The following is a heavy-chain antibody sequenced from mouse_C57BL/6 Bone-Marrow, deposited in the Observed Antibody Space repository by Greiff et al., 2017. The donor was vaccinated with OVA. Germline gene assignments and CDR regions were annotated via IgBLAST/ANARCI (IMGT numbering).Heavy chain of an antibody. D-gene: IGHD1-1*01. Sequence: EVMLVESGAELVKPGASVKLSCTASGFNIKDYYMHWVKQRTEQGLEWIGRIDPEDGETKYAPKFQGKATITADTSSNTAYLQLSSLTSEDTAVYYCARDYYGSSYGWYFDVWGTGTTVTVSS. J-gene: IGHJ1*03. CDR1: GFNIKDYY. CDR2: IDPEDGET. V-gene: IGHV14-2*01. CDR3: ARDYYGSSYGWYFDV.